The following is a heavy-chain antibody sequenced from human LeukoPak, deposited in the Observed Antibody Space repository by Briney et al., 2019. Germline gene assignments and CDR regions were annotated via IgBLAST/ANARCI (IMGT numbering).Heavy chain of an antibody. V-gene: IGHV3-15*01. CDR1: GFTFNNAW. D-gene: IGHD1-26*01. CDR3: STAETGSYYLDH. CDR2: IKGKSDGGTT. J-gene: IGHJ4*02. Sequence: GGSLRLSCAASGFTFNNAWMSWVRQAPGKGLECVGRIKGKSDGGTTDYAAPVKGRFTISRDDSQTTLYLQMNSLKIEDTAVYYCSTAETGSYYLDHWGQGTLVTVSS.